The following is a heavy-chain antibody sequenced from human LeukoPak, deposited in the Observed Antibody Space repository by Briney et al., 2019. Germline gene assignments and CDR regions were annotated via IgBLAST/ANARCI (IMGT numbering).Heavy chain of an antibody. CDR1: GYTFTGYY. CDR3: ARAKYYYDSSGYSYYFDY. V-gene: IGHV1-2*06. Sequence: ASVNVSCKASGYTFTGYYMHWVRQAPGQGLEWMGRINPNSGGTNYAQKFQGRVTMTRDTSISTAYMELSRLRSDDTAVYYCARAKYYYDSSGYSYYFDYWGQGTLVTVSS. D-gene: IGHD3-22*01. CDR2: INPNSGGT. J-gene: IGHJ4*02.